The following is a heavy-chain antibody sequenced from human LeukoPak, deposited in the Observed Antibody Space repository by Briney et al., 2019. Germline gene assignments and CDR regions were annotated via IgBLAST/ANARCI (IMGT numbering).Heavy chain of an antibody. CDR1: GYTLTELS. V-gene: IGHV1-24*01. CDR3: ATQKAAAAQYHYYYMDV. Sequence: ASVKVSCKVSGYTLTELSMHWVRQAPGKGLEWMGGFDPEDGETIYAQKFQGRVTMTEDTSTDTAYMELSSLRSEDTAVYYCATQKAAAAQYHYYYMDVWGKGTTVTISS. J-gene: IGHJ6*03. D-gene: IGHD6-13*01. CDR2: FDPEDGET.